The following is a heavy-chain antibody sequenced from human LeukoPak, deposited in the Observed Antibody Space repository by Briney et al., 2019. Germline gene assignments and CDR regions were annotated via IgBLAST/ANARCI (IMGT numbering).Heavy chain of an antibody. Sequence: TGGSLRLSCAASGFTFSSYWMSWVRQAPGKGLEWVAFIRYDGSNKYYADSVKGRFTISRDNSKNTLYLQMNSLRAEDTAVYYCAKEEDCSSTSCYRGAFDIWGQGTMVTVSS. J-gene: IGHJ3*02. D-gene: IGHD2-2*02. CDR3: AKEEDCSSTSCYRGAFDI. CDR2: IRYDGSNK. V-gene: IGHV3-30*02. CDR1: GFTFSSYW.